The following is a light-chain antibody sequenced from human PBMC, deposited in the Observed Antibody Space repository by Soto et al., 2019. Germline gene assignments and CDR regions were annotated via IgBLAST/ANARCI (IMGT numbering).Light chain of an antibody. Sequence: EIVLTQSPGTLSLPPGERATLSCRVSQSVTSNYIAWYQQKPGQAPRLLIYGASSRATGIPDRFSGSGSGTDFTLTISNLQSEDFAVYYCQQYSNVTPITFGQGTRMEI. J-gene: IGKJ5*01. CDR1: QSVTSNY. V-gene: IGKV3-20*01. CDR3: QQYSNVTPIT. CDR2: GAS.